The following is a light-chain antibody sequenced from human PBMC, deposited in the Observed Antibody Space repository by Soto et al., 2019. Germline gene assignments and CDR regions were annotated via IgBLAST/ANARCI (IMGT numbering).Light chain of an antibody. CDR3: QQRSNWHDYT. Sequence: EIVLTQSPATLSLSPGERATLSFRASQSVSSYLAWYQQKPGQAPRLLIDDASNRATGIPARFSGSGSGTDFTLTISSLEPEDLAVYYCQQRSNWHDYTFGQVTKLVIK. CDR2: DAS. CDR1: QSVSSY. J-gene: IGKJ2*01. V-gene: IGKV3-11*01.